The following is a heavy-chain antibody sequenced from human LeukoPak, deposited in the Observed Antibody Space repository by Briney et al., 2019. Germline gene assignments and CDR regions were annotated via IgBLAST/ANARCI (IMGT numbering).Heavy chain of an antibody. D-gene: IGHD3-22*01. CDR2: ISGSGGST. V-gene: IGHV3-23*01. CDR1: GFTFSSYA. CDR3: AKEKAYDSSGPPGY. Sequence: GGSLRLPCAASGFTFSSYAMSWVRQAPGKGLEWVSAISGSGGSTYYADSVKGRSTISRDNSKNTLYLQMNSLRAEDTAVYYCAKEKAYDSSGPPGYWGQGTLVTVSS. J-gene: IGHJ4*02.